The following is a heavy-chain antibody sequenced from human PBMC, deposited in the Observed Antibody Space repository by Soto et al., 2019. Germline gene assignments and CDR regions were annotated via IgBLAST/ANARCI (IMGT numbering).Heavy chain of an antibody. J-gene: IGHJ1*01. CDR3: ARTSGDYGLSKYFQH. CDR1: GGSISSGDYY. V-gene: IGHV4-30-4*08. D-gene: IGHD4-17*01. CDR2: IYYSGTT. Sequence: QVQLQESGPGLVEPSQTLSLICTVSGGSISSGDYYWSWIRQLPGKGMEWLGYIYYSGTTFHNQFLKSRVSISVDTSKNLSSLKLSSMTAADTAVYYCARTSGDYGLSKYFQHWGQGTLVTVSS.